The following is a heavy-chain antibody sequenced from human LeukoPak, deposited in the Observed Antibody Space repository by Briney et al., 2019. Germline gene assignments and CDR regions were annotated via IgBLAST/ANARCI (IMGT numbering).Heavy chain of an antibody. CDR3: ARVRVSGSYLYYFDS. J-gene: IGHJ4*02. V-gene: IGHV4-4*09. Sequence: PSETLSLTCAVYGGSFSGYYWSWIRQPPGKGLEWIGYILTSGSTNYNPSLKSRLTISVDTSKNQFTMKVNSVTAADTAVYYCARVRVSGSYLYYFDSWGQGNLVTVSS. CDR1: GGSFSGYY. D-gene: IGHD1-26*01. CDR2: ILTSGST.